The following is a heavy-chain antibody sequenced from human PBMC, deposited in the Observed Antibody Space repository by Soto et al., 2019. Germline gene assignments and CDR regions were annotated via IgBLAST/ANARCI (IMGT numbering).Heavy chain of an antibody. J-gene: IGHJ5*02. Sequence: EVQLVESGGGLVQPGGSLKLSCAASGFTFSGSAMHWVRQASGKGLEWVGRIRSKANSYATAYAASVKGRFTISRDDSKNTAYLQMNSLKTEDTAVCYCTSVVVASPNWFDPWGQGTLVTVSS. CDR3: TSVVVASPNWFDP. CDR1: GFTFSGSA. CDR2: IRSKANSYAT. D-gene: IGHD2-15*01. V-gene: IGHV3-73*01.